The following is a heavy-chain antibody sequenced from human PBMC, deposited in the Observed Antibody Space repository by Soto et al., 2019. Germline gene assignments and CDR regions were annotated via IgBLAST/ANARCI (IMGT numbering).Heavy chain of an antibody. CDR3: AGVPGIAVAGTQGYFDY. Sequence: SETLSLTCTVSGGSVSSGSYYWSWIRQPPGKGLEWIGYIYYSGSTNYNPSLKSRVTISVDTSKNQFSLKLSSVTAADTAVYYCAGVPGIAVAGTQGYFDYWGQGTLVTVSS. J-gene: IGHJ4*02. D-gene: IGHD6-19*01. CDR1: GGSVSSGSYY. V-gene: IGHV4-61*01. CDR2: IYYSGST.